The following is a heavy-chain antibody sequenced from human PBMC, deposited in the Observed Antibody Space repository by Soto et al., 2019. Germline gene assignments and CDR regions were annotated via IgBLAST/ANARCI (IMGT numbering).Heavy chain of an antibody. V-gene: IGHV4-59*01. J-gene: IGHJ4*02. CDR3: ARGSGWYFH. CDR2: MYLSGST. CDR1: GDSISGSS. D-gene: IGHD6-19*01. Sequence: QVQLQESGPGLVKPSETLSLTCSVSGDSISGSSWSWIRQPPGKGLEWIAYMYLSGSTNYNPSLKSRVTLSVDTSKHQFSLKLSSVTAAATAVYYCARGSGWYFHWGQGTLVTVSS.